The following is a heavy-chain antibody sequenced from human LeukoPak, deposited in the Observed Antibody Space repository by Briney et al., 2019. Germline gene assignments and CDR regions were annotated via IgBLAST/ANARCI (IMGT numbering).Heavy chain of an antibody. CDR1: GVSFSSYW. V-gene: IGHV3-7*01. D-gene: IGHD2/OR15-2a*01. CDR2: IKPDGSGK. J-gene: IGHJ4*02. Sequence: PGGSLRLSCAASGVSFSSYWMTWVRQVPGKGLEWVANIKPDGSGKHYVDSVKGRFTISRDNAKSSLYLQMDSLRVEDTAVYYCSSQPAVIDLDFWGQGALVTVSS. CDR3: SSQPAVIDLDF.